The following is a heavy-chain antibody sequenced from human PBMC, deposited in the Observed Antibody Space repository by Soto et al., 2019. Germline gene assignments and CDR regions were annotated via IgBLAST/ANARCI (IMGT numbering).Heavy chain of an antibody. D-gene: IGHD2-21*02. V-gene: IGHV3-23*01. CDR1: GFTFSGFA. J-gene: IGHJ1*01. CDR3: VQAGSVVVVTAFHH. CDR2: ISNSGTTT. Sequence: EVRLLESGGGLIQPGGSLRLSGAASGFTFSGFAMSWVRQGPGKWLEWVSTISNSGTTTAYAASVKGRAAISRDNSMNTLYLQMTNLTVEDTAFYYGVQAGSVVVVTAFHHWGQGTLATVSS.